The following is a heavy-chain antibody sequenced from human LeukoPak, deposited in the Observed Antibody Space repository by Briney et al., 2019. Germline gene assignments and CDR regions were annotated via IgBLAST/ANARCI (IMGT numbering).Heavy chain of an antibody. CDR1: GITISRYS. D-gene: IGHD3-3*01. V-gene: IGHV3-21*01. Sequence: RGLRRLSCEASGITISRYSMNWGRDAPGPWLESGLSIRSSGSYIYYADSVKGRFTISRDNAKNSLYLQMNSLRAEDTAVYYCARVERVVNSFDYWGQGTLVTVSS. J-gene: IGHJ4*02. CDR3: ARVERVVNSFDY. CDR2: IRSSGSYI.